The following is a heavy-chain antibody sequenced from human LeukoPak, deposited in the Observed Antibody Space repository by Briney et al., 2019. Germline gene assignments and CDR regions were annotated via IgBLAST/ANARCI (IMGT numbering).Heavy chain of an antibody. J-gene: IGHJ3*02. CDR3: AKSNVYALVDI. CDR2: IVYSGST. V-gene: IGHV4-39*07. CDR1: GGSISTSSYH. Sequence: SETLSLTCTVSGGSISTSSYHWGWVRQPPGKGLEWIGNIVYSGSTYYSPFRKCRCTISLHTSRNQFSLKLNSVTAADTAVYCCAKSNVYALVDIWLQATMVTVSS. D-gene: IGHD3-16*01.